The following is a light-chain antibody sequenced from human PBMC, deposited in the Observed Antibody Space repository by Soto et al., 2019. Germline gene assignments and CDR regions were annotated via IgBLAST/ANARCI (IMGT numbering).Light chain of an antibody. V-gene: IGLV2-8*01. Sequence: QSALAQPPSASGSPGQSVTISCTGTASDVGGYNYVSWFQHHPGNAPKLIIYEVTKRPSGVPDRFSGSKSGNTASLTVSGLQVEDEAEYYCATWDDSLSGWVFGGGTQLTVL. CDR2: EVT. CDR1: ASDVGGYNY. CDR3: ATWDDSLSGWV. J-gene: IGLJ3*02.